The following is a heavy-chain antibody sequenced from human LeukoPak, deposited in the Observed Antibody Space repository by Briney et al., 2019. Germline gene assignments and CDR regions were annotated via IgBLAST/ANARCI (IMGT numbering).Heavy chain of an antibody. V-gene: IGHV4-39*07. D-gene: IGHD3-10*01. CDR1: GGSISSSSYY. CDR2: IYYSGST. J-gene: IGHJ5*02. CDR3: AAYGSGRRGYNWFDP. Sequence: SETLSLTCTVSGGSISSSSYYWGWIRQPPGKGLEWIGSIYYSGSTYYNPSLKSRVTISVDTSKNQFSLKLSSVTAADTAVYYCAAYGSGRRGYNWFDPWGQGTLVTVSS.